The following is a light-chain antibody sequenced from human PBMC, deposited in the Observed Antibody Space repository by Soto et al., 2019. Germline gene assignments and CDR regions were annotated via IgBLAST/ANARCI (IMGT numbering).Light chain of an antibody. CDR3: SAWDNSLNGLV. V-gene: IGLV1-44*01. CDR2: SDN. J-gene: IGLJ2*01. CDR1: SSNIGSNT. Sequence: QSVLTQSPSASGTPGQRVTISCSGSSSNIGSNTVNWYQQLPGTAPKLLIYSDNQRPSGVPDRVSGSKSGTSASLAISGLQSEDEADYYCSAWDNSLNGLVFGGGTKLTVL.